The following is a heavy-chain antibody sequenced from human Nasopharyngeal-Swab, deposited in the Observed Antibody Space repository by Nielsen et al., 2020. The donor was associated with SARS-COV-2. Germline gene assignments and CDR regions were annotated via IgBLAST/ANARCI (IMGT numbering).Heavy chain of an antibody. J-gene: IGHJ6*02. CDR1: GGSFSGYY. Sequence: SETLSLTCAVYGGSFSGYYWSWIRQPPGKGLEWIGEINHSGSTDYNSSLKSRVTISVDTSKNQFSLKLSSVTAADTAVYYCARARIVVVPAAVYYYYGMDVWGQGTTVTVSS. D-gene: IGHD2-2*01. CDR2: INHSGST. CDR3: ARARIVVVPAAVYYYYGMDV. V-gene: IGHV4-34*01.